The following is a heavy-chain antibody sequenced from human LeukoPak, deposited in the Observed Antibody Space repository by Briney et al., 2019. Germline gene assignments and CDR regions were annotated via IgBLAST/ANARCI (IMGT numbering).Heavy chain of an antibody. CDR2: ISSSGSTI. D-gene: IGHD3-22*01. J-gene: IGHJ3*02. CDR1: GFTFSDYY. Sequence: GGSLRLSCAASGFTFSDYYMSWIRQAPGKGLEWVSYISSSGSTIYYADSVKGRFTISRDNAKNSLYLQMNSLRAEDTAVYYCASWNYHDSSGRDDAFDIWGQGTMVTVSS. CDR3: ASWNYHDSSGRDDAFDI. V-gene: IGHV3-11*01.